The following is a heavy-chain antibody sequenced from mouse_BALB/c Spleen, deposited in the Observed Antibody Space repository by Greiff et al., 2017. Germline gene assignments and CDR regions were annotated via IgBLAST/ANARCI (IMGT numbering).Heavy chain of an antibody. CDR2: ISSGGSYT. Sequence: DVKLVESGGGLVKPGGSLKLSCAASGFTFSSYTMSWVRQTPEKRLEWVATISSGGSYTYYPDSVKGRFTISRDNAKNTLYLQMSSLKSEDTAMYYCTSYGNDWYFDVWGAGTTVTVSS. D-gene: IGHD2-1*01. CDR3: TSYGNDWYFDV. J-gene: IGHJ1*01. CDR1: GFTFSSYT. V-gene: IGHV5-6-4*01.